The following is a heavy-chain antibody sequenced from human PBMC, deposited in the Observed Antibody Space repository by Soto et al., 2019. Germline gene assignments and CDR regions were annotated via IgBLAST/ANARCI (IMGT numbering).Heavy chain of an antibody. CDR1: GVSISLYY. CDR3: ARLFDVNTALDYYYFDL. V-gene: IGHV4-4*07. Sequence: QVQLQESGPGLVKTSETLSLTCTVSGVSISLYYWTWIRQPAGRGLEWIGHLYSSGRATYNPSLTPRVTVSVFMDHFALTLKSVTAADTAVYYCARLFDVNTALDYYYFDLWGRGALVTVSS. CDR2: LYSSGRA. J-gene: IGHJ2*01. D-gene: IGHD5-18*01.